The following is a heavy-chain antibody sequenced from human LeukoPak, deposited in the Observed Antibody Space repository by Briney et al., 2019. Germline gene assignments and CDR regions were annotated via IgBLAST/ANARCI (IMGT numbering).Heavy chain of an antibody. CDR3: ARVLRGDRSNFYLDL. CDR1: GYTFTNYD. Sequence: ASVKVSCKTSGYTFTNYDISWVRQAPGQGLEWMGWISVYDGHTNYGQKFQGRVTMTTDTSTTTAYMEVRSLTSDDTAVYFCARVLRGDRSNFYLDLWGRGTQVTVSS. V-gene: IGHV1-18*01. CDR2: ISVYDGHT. J-gene: IGHJ2*01. D-gene: IGHD5-12*01.